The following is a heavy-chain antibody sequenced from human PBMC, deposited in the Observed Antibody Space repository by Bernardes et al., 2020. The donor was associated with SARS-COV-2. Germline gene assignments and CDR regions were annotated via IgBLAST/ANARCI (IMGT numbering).Heavy chain of an antibody. Sequence: ASVKVSCKASGYTFTAYYMSWVRQAPGQGLEWMGWINPNSGGTNYAQKFQGRVTMTCDTSISTAYMDLSRLRSDDTAVYYCTRGVEISGEVVLYYYGLDVWGQGTTVTVSS. D-gene: IGHD3-3*01. J-gene: IGHJ6*02. V-gene: IGHV1-2*02. CDR1: GYTFTAYY. CDR2: INPNSGGT. CDR3: TRGVEISGEVVLYYYGLDV.